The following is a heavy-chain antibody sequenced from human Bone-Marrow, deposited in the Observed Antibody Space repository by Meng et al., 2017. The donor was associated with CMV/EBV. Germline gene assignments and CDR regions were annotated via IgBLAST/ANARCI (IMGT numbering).Heavy chain of an antibody. CDR1: GFTFSSYW. D-gene: IGHD2-2*01. Sequence: EGSLRLSCAASGFTFSSYWMSWVRQAPGKGLEWVANIKQDGSEKYYVDSVKGRFTISRDNAKNSLYLQMNSLRAEDTAVYYCARDGGPVPAAYYYYYGMDVWGQGTTVTVSS. CDR2: IKQDGSEK. CDR3: ARDGGPVPAAYYYYYGMDV. J-gene: IGHJ6*02. V-gene: IGHV3-7*01.